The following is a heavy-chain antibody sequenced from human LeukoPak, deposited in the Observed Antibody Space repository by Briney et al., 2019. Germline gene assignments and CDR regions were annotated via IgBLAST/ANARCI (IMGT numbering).Heavy chain of an antibody. J-gene: IGHJ4*02. CDR1: GXSINNNW. V-gene: IGHV3-74*03. CDR2: ISSDGATT. CDR3: ATVTLGY. Sequence: GGSLRLSCAASGXSINNNWMHWVRQAPEKGLVWVSRISSDGATTTYADSVKGRFTISRDNAKNTVYLQMNSLREEDTAVYYCATVTLGYWGQGTLVAVSS. D-gene: IGHD4-17*01.